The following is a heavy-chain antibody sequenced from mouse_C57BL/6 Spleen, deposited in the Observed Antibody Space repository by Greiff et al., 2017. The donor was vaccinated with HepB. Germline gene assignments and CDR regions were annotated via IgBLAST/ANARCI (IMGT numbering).Heavy chain of an antibody. D-gene: IGHD2-9*01. CDR1: GYAFSSSW. CDR3: ARVPYYGYAFDY. V-gene: IGHV1-82*01. J-gene: IGHJ2*01. Sequence: VQLQQSGPELVKPGASVKISCKASGYAFSSSWMNWVKQRPGKGLEWIGRIYPGDGDTNYNGKFKGKATLTADKSSSTAYMQLSSLTSEDSAVYFCARVPYYGYAFDYWGQGTTLTVSP. CDR2: IYPGDGDT.